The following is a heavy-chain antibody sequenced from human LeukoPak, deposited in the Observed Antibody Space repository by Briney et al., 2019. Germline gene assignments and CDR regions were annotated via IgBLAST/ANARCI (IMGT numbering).Heavy chain of an antibody. V-gene: IGHV4-4*07. CDR2: IFACGSS. J-gene: IGHJ4*02. D-gene: IGHD3-10*01. CDR1: LASINSDY. CDR3: VSGWAPRGEKSSFAS. Sequence: PSDTLSLTCTDSLASINSDYWTWVRPVAARGLDWIGRIFACGSSNYNPYLRSRITMSVDTSKNQFSLDLSSVTAADTGVYYCVSGWAPRGEKSSFASWGQGTLVIVS.